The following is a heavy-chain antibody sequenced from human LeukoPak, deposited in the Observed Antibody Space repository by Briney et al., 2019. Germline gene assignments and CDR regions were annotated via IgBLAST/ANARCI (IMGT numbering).Heavy chain of an antibody. CDR2: INPNSGGT. CDR1: GYTFTGYY. D-gene: IGHD2-2*01. V-gene: IGHV1-2*02. J-gene: IGHJ3*02. Sequence: ASVKVSCKASGYTFTGYYMHWVRQAPGQGLEWMGWINPNSGGTNYAQKFQGRVTMTRDTSISTAYMELSGLRSDDTAVYYCARDCSSTNYQGAFDIRGQGTMVTVSS. CDR3: ARDCSSTNYQGAFDI.